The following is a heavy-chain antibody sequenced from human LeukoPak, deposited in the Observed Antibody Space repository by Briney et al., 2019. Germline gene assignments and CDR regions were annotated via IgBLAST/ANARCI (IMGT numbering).Heavy chain of an antibody. V-gene: IGHV3-7*01. J-gene: IGHJ6*02. CDR2: IKQDGSEK. CDR1: GFTFSSYW. Sequence: GGSLRLSCAASGFTFSSYWMSWVRQAPGKGLEWVANIKQDGSEKYYVDSVKGRFTISRDNAKNSLYLQMNSLRAEDTAVYYCARFKTYYYGSGSYGMDVWGQGTTVTVSS. CDR3: ARFKTYYYGSGSYGMDV. D-gene: IGHD3-10*01.